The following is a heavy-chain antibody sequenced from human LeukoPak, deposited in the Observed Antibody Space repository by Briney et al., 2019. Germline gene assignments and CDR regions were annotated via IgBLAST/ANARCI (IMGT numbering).Heavy chain of an antibody. CDR1: GGTFSSYA. D-gene: IGHD2-2*01. V-gene: IGHV1-69*04. Sequence: ASVKVSCKASGGTFSSYAISWVRQAPGQGLEWMGRIIPILGIANYAQKFQGRVTITADKSTSTAYMELSSLRSEDTAVYYCAIERDGVVVPADLHYWGQGTLVTVSS. CDR3: AIERDGVVVPADLHY. J-gene: IGHJ4*02. CDR2: IIPILGIA.